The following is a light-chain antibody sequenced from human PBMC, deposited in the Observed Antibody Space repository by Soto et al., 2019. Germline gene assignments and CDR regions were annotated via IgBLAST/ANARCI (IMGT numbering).Light chain of an antibody. CDR1: QSVSSSY. CDR3: QHYXXXXXA. J-gene: IGKJ1*01. CDR2: GAS. V-gene: IGKV3-20*01. Sequence: EIVLTQSPGTLSLSPGERAXXXXXXSQSVSSSYLAWYQQKPGQAPRLLIYGASTRATGIPARFSGSGSGTEFTLTISSLQPDDFATYYCQHYXXXXXAFGQGTKVDIK.